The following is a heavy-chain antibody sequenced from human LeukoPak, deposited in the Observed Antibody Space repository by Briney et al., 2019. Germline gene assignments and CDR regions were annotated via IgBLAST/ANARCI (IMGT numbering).Heavy chain of an antibody. V-gene: IGHV3-23*01. Sequence: GGSLRLSCAVSGFTFSSYSMNWVRRAPGKGLEWVSAISGSGGSTYYADSVKGRFTISRDNSKNTLYLQMNSLRAEDTAVYYCAKRLTQLDYWGQGTLVTVSS. CDR3: AKRLTQLDY. D-gene: IGHD4-23*01. J-gene: IGHJ4*02. CDR2: ISGSGGST. CDR1: GFTFSSYS.